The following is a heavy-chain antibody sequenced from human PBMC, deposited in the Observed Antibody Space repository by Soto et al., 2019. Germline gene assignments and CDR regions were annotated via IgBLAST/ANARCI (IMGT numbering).Heavy chain of an antibody. V-gene: IGHV1-69*12. D-gene: IGHD1-26*01. J-gene: IGHJ4*02. CDR1: GGTFSSYA. Sequence: QVQLVQSGAEVKKPGSSVKVSCKASGGTFSSYAISWVRQAPGQGLEWMGGIIPIFGTANYARKFQGRVTITADQSTSQAYMELSGLRSEDTAVYYCASAYIGGSLAATPAPRLWGQGTLVTVSS. CDR3: ASAYIGGSLAATPAPRL. CDR2: IIPIFGTA.